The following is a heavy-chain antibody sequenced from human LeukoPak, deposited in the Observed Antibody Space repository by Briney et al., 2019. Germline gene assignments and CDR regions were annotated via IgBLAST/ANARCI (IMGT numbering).Heavy chain of an antibody. CDR3: ARGGYYSIVGVPDY. D-gene: IGHD1-26*01. V-gene: IGHV3-33*01. CDR1: GFTFSSYG. J-gene: IGHJ4*02. CDR2: IWYDGSNK. Sequence: PGGSLRLSCAASGFTFSSYGMHWVRQAPGKGLEWVAVIWYDGSNKYYADSVKGRFTISRDNSKNTLYLQMNSLRAEDTAVYYCARGGYYSIVGVPDYWGQGTLVTVSS.